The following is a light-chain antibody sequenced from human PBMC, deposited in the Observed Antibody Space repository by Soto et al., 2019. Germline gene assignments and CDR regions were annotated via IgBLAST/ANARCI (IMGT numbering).Light chain of an antibody. CDR1: QSVSSY. CDR3: QQRSNWPPGRT. CDR2: DAS. J-gene: IGKJ1*01. Sequence: EIVLTQSPATLSLSPGERATLSCRASQSVSSYLAWYQQKPGQAPRLLIYDASNRATGIPARFSGSGSGTDFTHTISRLEPEDFAVYYCQQRSNWPPGRTFGQGTKVEIK. V-gene: IGKV3-11*01.